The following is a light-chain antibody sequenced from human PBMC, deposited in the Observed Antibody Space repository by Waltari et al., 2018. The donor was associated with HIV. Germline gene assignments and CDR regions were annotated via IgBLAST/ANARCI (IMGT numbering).Light chain of an antibody. CDR3: AAWDDTLSVL. Sequence: SVLPQPPSASGTPGQRVTISCSGSRSNIGCTSVYWYQKLPGSAPNLLIYRNNQRPSGVHDRFSGSKSGTSASLAISGLRSEDEADYYCAAWDDTLSVLFGGGTKLTVL. V-gene: IGLV1-47*01. CDR2: RNN. CDR1: RSNIGCTS. J-gene: IGLJ2*01.